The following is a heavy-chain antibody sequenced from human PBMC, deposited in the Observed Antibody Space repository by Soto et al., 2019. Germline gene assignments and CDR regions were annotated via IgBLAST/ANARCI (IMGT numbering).Heavy chain of an antibody. D-gene: IGHD3-3*01. V-gene: IGHV1-3*01. Sequence: ASVKVSCKASGGTFSSYAISWVRQAPGQGLEWMGGINAGNGNTKYSRKFQGRVTITRDTSASTAYMELSSLRSEDTAVYYCARDPSQLRFLEWSPYSVWGQGTTVTVSS. CDR3: ARDPSQLRFLEWSPYSV. J-gene: IGHJ6*02. CDR2: INAGNGNT. CDR1: GGTFSSYA.